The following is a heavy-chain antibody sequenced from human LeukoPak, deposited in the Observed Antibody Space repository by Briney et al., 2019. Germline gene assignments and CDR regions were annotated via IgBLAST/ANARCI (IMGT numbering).Heavy chain of an antibody. CDR2: ISPIFGTA. J-gene: IGHJ3*02. D-gene: IGHD3-10*01. CDR1: GGTFSSYA. CDR3: ARPNYGSGTEDAFDI. V-gene: IGHV1-69*13. Sequence: ASVKVSCKASGGTFSSYAISWVRQAPGQGLEWMGRISPIFGTANYAQKFQGRVTITADESTSTAYMELSSLRSEDTAVYYCARPNYGSGTEDAFDIWGQGTMVTVSS.